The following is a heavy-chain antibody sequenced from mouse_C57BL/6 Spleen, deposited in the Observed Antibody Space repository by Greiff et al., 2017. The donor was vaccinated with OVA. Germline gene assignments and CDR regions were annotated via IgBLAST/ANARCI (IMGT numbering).Heavy chain of an antibody. CDR1: GYSITSGYD. CDR2: ISYSGST. Sequence: VQLKESGPGMVKPSQSLSLTCTVTGYSITSGYDWHWIRHFPGNKLEWMGYISYSGSTNYNPSLKSRISITHDTSKNHFFLKLNSVTTEDTATYYCARGSNYVYFDVWGTGTTVTVSS. CDR3: ARGSNYVYFDV. D-gene: IGHD2-5*01. J-gene: IGHJ1*03. V-gene: IGHV3-1*01.